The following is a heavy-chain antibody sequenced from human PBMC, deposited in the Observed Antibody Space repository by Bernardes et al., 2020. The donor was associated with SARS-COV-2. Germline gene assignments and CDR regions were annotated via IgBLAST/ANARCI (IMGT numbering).Heavy chain of an antibody. D-gene: IGHD1-26*01. CDR3: ARDYRDGGAGATDF. CDR2: ISSRSNNI. CDR1: GFSFSDYY. V-gene: IGHV3-11*05. Sequence: GSLRLSCAASGFSFSDYYMTWIRQAPGKGLEWVAFISSRSNNINYADSVKGRFTISRDNAKNSLYLQMNSLRVEDTAIYFCARDYRDGGAGATDFWGQGTLVTVSS. J-gene: IGHJ4*02.